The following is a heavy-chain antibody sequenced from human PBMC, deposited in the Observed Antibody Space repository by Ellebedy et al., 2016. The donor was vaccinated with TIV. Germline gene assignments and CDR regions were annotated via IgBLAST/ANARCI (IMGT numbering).Heavy chain of an antibody. J-gene: IGHJ3*02. D-gene: IGHD5-18*01. CDR3: ARGDTAMVPQLIATFDI. Sequence: GESLKISCAASGFTFSSYSMNWVRQAPGKGLEWVSYIHGSSGPIYYADSVKGRFTISRDNAKNSLYLQMTGLRAEDTAVYYCARGDTAMVPQLIATFDIWGQGTMVTVSS. CDR2: IHGSSGPI. CDR1: GFTFSSYS. V-gene: IGHV3-48*01.